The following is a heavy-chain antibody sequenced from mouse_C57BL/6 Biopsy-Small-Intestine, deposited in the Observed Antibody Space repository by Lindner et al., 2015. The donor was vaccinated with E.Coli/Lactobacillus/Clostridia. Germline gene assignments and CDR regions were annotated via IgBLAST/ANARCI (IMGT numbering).Heavy chain of an antibody. V-gene: IGHV1-85*01. D-gene: IGHD4-1*01. CDR3: ASWDAPRFAY. Sequence: VQLQESGPELVKPGASVKLSCKASGYTFTSYDINWVKQRPGQGLEWIGWIYPRDGSTKYSEEFKGKATLTVDTPSSTAYMELHSLTSEDSAVYFCASWDAPRFAYWGQGTLVTVSA. J-gene: IGHJ3*01. CDR1: GYTFTSYD. CDR2: IYPRDGST.